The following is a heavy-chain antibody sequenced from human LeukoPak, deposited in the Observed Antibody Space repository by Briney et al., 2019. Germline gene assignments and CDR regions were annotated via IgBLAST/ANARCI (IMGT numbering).Heavy chain of an antibody. CDR3: ARGYAFDY. Sequence: PSETLSLTCAVSGGSISSGGYSWSWIRQPPGKGLEWIGYIYHSGSTYYNPSLKSRVTILVDRSKNQFSLKLSSVTAADTAVYYCARGYAFDYWGQGTLVTVSS. CDR1: GGSISSGGYS. CDR2: IYHSGST. V-gene: IGHV4-30-2*01. D-gene: IGHD3-16*01. J-gene: IGHJ4*02.